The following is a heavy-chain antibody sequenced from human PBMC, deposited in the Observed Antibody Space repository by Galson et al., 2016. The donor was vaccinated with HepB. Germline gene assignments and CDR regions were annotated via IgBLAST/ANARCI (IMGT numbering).Heavy chain of an antibody. CDR3: AKGLRGVCGAFEI. D-gene: IGHD3-16*01. CDR1: GGAFSSYM. J-gene: IGHJ4*02. CDR2: IIPNMNTA. V-gene: IGHV1-69*13. Sequence: SLKVSCKASGGAFSSYMITWVRQAPGQGLKWMAGIIPNMNTATYAQSFQGRVTIAADEYRNTVYMQLNSLKSDDTAVYYCAKGLRGVCGAFEIWGQGTLVTVSS.